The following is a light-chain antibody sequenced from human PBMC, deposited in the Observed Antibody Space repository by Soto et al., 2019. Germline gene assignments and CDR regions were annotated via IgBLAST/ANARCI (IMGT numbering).Light chain of an antibody. Sequence: DIQMTQSPSSLSASVGDRVTITCQASQDIRGYLNWYQQKPGKPPKLLIYDATNFETGVSKRFSGSGSGTHFTLTILRLQPDEIGTYYCQQYETFPITFGHGTRVDIK. V-gene: IGKV1-33*01. CDR1: QDIRGY. CDR3: QQYETFPIT. J-gene: IGKJ5*01. CDR2: DAT.